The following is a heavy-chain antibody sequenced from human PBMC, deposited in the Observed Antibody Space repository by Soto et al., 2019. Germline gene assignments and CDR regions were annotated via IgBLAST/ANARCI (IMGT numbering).Heavy chain of an antibody. CDR2: IHSSGST. Sequence: SEIKSLSYAFAGTSISSYFWSLLRQPPEKGLEWIGYIHSSGSTNYNPSLRSRTTLSIDTSTDQFSLRLTSVTAADTAVYYCARAGWVDVAGSFCFDAWGQGTLVTVSS. CDR1: GTSISSYF. D-gene: IGHD6-19*01. J-gene: IGHJ5*02. CDR3: ARAGWVDVAGSFCFDA. V-gene: IGHV4-59*01.